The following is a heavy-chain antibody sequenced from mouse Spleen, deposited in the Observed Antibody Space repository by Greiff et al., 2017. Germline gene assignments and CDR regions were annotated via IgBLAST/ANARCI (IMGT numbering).Heavy chain of an antibody. J-gene: IGHJ2*01. CDR2: IYPRSGNT. CDR1: GYTFTSYG. Sequence: VQVVESGAELARPGASVKLSCKASGYTFTSYGISWVKQRTGQGLEWIGEIYPRSGNTYYNEKFKGKATLTADKSSSTAYMELRSLTSEDSAVYFCARSYDGYSYYFDYWGQGTTLTVSS. V-gene: IGHV1-81*01. D-gene: IGHD2-3*01. CDR3: ARSYDGYSYYFDY.